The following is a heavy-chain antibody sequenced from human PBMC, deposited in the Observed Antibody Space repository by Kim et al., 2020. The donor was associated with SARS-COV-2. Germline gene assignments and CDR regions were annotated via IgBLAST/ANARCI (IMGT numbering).Heavy chain of an antibody. V-gene: IGHV3-30*18. J-gene: IGHJ6*02. D-gene: IGHD6-13*01. CDR2: ISYDGSNK. CDR3: AKDRGLAAGMGGMDV. Sequence: GGSLRLSCAASGFTFSSYGMHWVRQAPGKGLEWVAVISYDGSNKYYADSVKGRFTISRDNSKNTLYLQMNSLRAEDTAVYYCAKDRGLAAGMGGMDVWGQGTTVTVSS. CDR1: GFTFSSYG.